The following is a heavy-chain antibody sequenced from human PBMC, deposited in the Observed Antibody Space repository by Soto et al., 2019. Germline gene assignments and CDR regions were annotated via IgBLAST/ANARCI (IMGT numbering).Heavy chain of an antibody. CDR2: INSDGTST. CDR3: ARGYSYLIVFGMDV. Sequence: PGGSLRLSCAASGFTFSSHWMHWVRQAPGKGLVWVSRINSDGTSTIYADSVKGRFTISRGNAKNTLYLQMNSLRVEDTAVYYCARGYSYLIVFGMDVWGQGATVTVSS. CDR1: GFTFSSHW. D-gene: IGHD5-18*01. J-gene: IGHJ6*02. V-gene: IGHV3-74*01.